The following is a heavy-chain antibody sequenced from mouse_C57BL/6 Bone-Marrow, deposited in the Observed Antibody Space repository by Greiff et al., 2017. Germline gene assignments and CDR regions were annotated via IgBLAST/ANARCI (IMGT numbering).Heavy chain of an antibody. CDR1: GYTFTDHT. CDR3: ARRGGKVATDWYFDV. J-gene: IGHJ1*03. CDR2: IYPRDGST. D-gene: IGHD1-1*01. V-gene: IGHV1-78*01. Sequence: QVQLQQSDAELVKPGASVKISCKVSGYTFTDHTIHWMKQRPEQGLEWIGYIYPRDGSTKYNEKFKGKATLTADKASSTAYMQLNSLTSEDSAVYFCARRGGKVATDWYFDVWGTGTTVTVSS.